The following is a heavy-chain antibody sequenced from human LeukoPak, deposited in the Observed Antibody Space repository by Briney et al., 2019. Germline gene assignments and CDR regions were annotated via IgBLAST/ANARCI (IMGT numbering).Heavy chain of an antibody. D-gene: IGHD2-2*01. CDR3: ARVRGSTSCSDY. Sequence: PSETLSLTCAVSGYSISSGYYWGWIRQPPGKGLEWIGSIYHSGSTYYNPSLKSRVTISIDTSKNQFSLKLSSVTAADTAVYYCARVRGSTSCSDYWGQGTLVTVSS. CDR2: IYHSGST. CDR1: GYSISSGYY. V-gene: IGHV4-38-2*01. J-gene: IGHJ4*02.